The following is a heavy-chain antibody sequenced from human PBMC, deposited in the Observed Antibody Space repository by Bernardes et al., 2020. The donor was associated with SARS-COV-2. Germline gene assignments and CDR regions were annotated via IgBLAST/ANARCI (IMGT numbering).Heavy chain of an antibody. J-gene: IGHJ5*02. Sequence: ASVKVSCMVSGYTLTELSMHWVRQAPGKGLEWMGGFDPEDGETIYAQKFQGRVTMTEDTSTDTAYMELSSLRSEDTAVYYCATGSGEWGYNWFDPWGQGTLVTVSS. CDR1: GYTLTELS. CDR2: FDPEDGET. V-gene: IGHV1-24*01. D-gene: IGHD7-27*01. CDR3: ATGSGEWGYNWFDP.